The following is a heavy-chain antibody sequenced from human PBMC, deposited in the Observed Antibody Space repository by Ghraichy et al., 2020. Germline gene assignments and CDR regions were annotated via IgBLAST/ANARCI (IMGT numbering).Heavy chain of an antibody. D-gene: IGHD1-14*01. CDR2: INNSGST. J-gene: IGHJ6*02. Sequence: SQTLSLTCAVYGGSISGYYWSWIRQPAGKGLEWIGEINNSGSTNYNPSLKSRVTISVDTSKNQFSLKLSSVTAADTAVYYCARVSNRDYYYGMDVGGQGTTVTVSS. CDR1: GGSISGYY. CDR3: ARVSNRDYYYGMDV. V-gene: IGHV4-34*01.